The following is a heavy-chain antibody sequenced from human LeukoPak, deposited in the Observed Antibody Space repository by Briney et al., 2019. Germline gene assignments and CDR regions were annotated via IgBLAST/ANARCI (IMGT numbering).Heavy chain of an antibody. CDR2: ISYDGSNK. D-gene: IGHD3-10*01. CDR1: GFTFSSYA. V-gene: IGHV3-30-3*01. J-gene: IGHJ3*02. Sequence: GRSLRLSCAASGFTFSSYAMHWVRQAPGKGLEWVAVISYDGSNKYYPDSVKGRFTISRDNSKNTLYLQMNSLRAEDTAVYCCARDRGSAFDIWGQGTMVTVSS. CDR3: ARDRGSAFDI.